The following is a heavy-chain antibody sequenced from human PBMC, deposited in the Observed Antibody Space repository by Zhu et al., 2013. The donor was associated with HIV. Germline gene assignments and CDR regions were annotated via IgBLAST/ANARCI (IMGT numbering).Heavy chain of an antibody. V-gene: IGHV1-69*01. J-gene: IGHJ2*01. CDR3: ARRQGIAAAGPYWYFDL. D-gene: IGHD6-13*01. Sequence: QVQLVQSGAEVKKPGSSVKVSCKASGGTFSSYAISWVRQAPGQGLEWMGGIIPIFGTANYAQKFQGRVTITADESTSTAYMELSSLRSEDTAVYYCARRQGIAAAGPYWYFDLWGRGTLVTVSS. CDR2: IIPIFGTA. CDR1: GGTFSSYA.